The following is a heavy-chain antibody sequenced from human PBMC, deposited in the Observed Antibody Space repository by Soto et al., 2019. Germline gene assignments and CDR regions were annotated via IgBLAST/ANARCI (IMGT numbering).Heavy chain of an antibody. V-gene: IGHV4-30-4*01. CDR1: GGSISSTGYP. D-gene: IGHD3-22*01. CDR2: IYYTGTT. Sequence: SETLSLTCTVSGGSISSTGYPWSWIRPPPGRGLEWIGYIYYTGTTYYNPSLKSRVTISVATSKNQFSLNLSSVSAADTAVYYCARGENYYVSSVWFDPWGQGTLVTVSS. J-gene: IGHJ5*02. CDR3: ARGENYYVSSVWFDP.